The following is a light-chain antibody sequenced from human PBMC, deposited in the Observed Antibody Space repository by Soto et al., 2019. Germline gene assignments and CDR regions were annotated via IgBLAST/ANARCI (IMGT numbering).Light chain of an antibody. CDR3: AAWDDSLIGSV. CDR1: SSNIGGNT. Sequence: QSALTQPPSASGTPGQRVTISCSGSSSNIGGNTVNWYQQLPGTAPKLLIYSNNQRPSGVPDRFSGSKAGTSASLAISGLQSEDEAEYYCAAWDDSLIGSVFGAGTKLTVL. J-gene: IGLJ1*01. CDR2: SNN. V-gene: IGLV1-44*01.